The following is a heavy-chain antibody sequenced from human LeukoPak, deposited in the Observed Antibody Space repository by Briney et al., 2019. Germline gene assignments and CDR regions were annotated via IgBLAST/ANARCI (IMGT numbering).Heavy chain of an antibody. CDR2: ISSSGSTI. CDR1: GFTFSNFE. J-gene: IGHJ4*02. D-gene: IGHD2-2*02. V-gene: IGHV3-48*03. CDR3: SAVVPTAIGSSFDY. Sequence: QPGGSLRLSCAASGFTFSNFEMNWVRQAPGKGLEWVSYISSSGSTICYADSVKGRFTTSRDNAKNSLYLQMHSLRAEDTAVYYCSAVVPTAIGSSFDYWGQGTLVTVSS.